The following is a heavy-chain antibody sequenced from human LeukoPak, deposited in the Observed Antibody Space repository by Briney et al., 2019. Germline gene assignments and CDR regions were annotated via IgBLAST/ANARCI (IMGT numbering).Heavy chain of an antibody. CDR2: IIPILGIA. Sequence: PVKVSCKASGGTFSSYAISWVRQAPGQGLEWMGRIIPILGIANYAQKFQGRVTITADKSTSTAYMELSSLRSEDTAVYYCARAIPMYGMDVWGQGTTVTVSS. CDR3: ARAIPMYGMDV. J-gene: IGHJ6*02. V-gene: IGHV1-69*04. CDR1: GGTFSSYA.